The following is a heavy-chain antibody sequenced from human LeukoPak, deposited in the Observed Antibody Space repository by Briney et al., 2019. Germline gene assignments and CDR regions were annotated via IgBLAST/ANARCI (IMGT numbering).Heavy chain of an antibody. Sequence: SETLSLTCTVSGGSISSYYWSWIRQPPGKGLEWIGYIYYSGSTNYNPSLKGRVTISVDTSKNQFSLKLSSVTAADTAVYYSAREQMTTVTTRGDWFDPWGQGTLVTVSS. J-gene: IGHJ5*02. CDR2: IYYSGST. CDR1: GGSISSYY. CDR3: AREQMTTVTTRGDWFDP. D-gene: IGHD4-17*01. V-gene: IGHV4-59*01.